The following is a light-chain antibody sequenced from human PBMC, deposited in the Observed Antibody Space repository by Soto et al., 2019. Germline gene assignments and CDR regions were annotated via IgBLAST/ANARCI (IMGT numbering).Light chain of an antibody. CDR3: SSYAGRNNLV. V-gene: IGLV2-8*01. CDR2: EVS. CDR1: SSDVGGYNY. J-gene: IGLJ1*01. Sequence: QSALTQPPSASGSPGQSVTISCTGTSSDVGGYNYVSWYQQHPGKAPKLMIYEVSKRPSGVPDRFSGSKSSNTASLTVSGLQAEDEADYYCSSYAGRNNLVFGPGTKVTVL.